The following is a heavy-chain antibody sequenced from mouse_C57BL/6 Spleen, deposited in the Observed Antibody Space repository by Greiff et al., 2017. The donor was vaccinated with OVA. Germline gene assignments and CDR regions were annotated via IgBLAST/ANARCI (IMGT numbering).Heavy chain of an antibody. D-gene: IGHD2-4*01. CDR2: INPSSGYT. J-gene: IGHJ3*01. CDR1: GYTFTSYW. Sequence: QVQLQQSGAELAKPGASVKLSCKASGYTFTSYWMHWVKQRPGQGLEWIGYINPSSGYTKYNQKFKDKATLTADKSSSTAYMQLSSLTYEDSAVYYCASELRPVYYDYPAWFAYWGQGTLVTVSA. CDR3: ASELRPVYYDYPAWFAY. V-gene: IGHV1-7*01.